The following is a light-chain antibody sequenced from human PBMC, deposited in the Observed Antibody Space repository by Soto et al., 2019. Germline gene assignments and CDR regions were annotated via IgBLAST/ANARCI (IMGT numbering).Light chain of an antibody. V-gene: IGLV2-14*01. CDR2: EVS. Sequence: QSALTQPASVSGSPGQSITISCTGTSSDVGGYNFVSWYQHHPGKAPKLMIYEVSNRPSGVSNRFSGSKSGNTASLTISGLQAEDEADYYCSSYRSSRTVIFDGGTKLTVL. CDR1: SSDVGGYNF. CDR3: SSYRSSRTVI. J-gene: IGLJ2*01.